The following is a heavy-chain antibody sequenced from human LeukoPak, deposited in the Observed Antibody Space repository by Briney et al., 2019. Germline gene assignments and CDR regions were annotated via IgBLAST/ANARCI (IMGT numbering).Heavy chain of an antibody. D-gene: IGHD6-19*01. CDR1: GGSISSSNW. CDR3: ARNPWIAVAGYEDAFDI. CDR2: IYHSGST. J-gene: IGHJ3*02. Sequence: SETLSLTCAVSGGSISSSNWWSWVRQPPGKGLEWIGEIYHSGSTNYNPSLKSRVTISVDKSKNQFSLKLRSVTAADTAVYYCARNPWIAVAGYEDAFDIWGQGTMVTVSS. V-gene: IGHV4-4*02.